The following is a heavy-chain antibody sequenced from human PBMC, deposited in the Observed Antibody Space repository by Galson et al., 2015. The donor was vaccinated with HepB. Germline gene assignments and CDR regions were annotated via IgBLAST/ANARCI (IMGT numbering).Heavy chain of an antibody. V-gene: IGHV1-3*01. D-gene: IGHD1-1*01. Sequence: SVKVSCKASGYTFTSYAMHWVRQAPGQRLEWMGWINAGNGNTKYSQKFQGRVTITRDTSASTAYMELSSLRSEDTAVYYCARDFKGSRTGTTAYWGQGTLVTVSS. CDR2: INAGNGNT. CDR1: GYTFTSYA. J-gene: IGHJ4*02. CDR3: ARDFKGSRTGTTAY.